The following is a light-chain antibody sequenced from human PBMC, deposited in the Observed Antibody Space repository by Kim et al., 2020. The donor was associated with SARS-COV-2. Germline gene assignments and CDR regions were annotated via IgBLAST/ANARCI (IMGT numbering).Light chain of an antibody. J-gene: IGLJ3*02. Sequence: PGKSIVISCTGASSDFGVYNYVSWYQQYPGRAPKLLIYDVGIRPSGISPRFSGSKSGNTASLTISGLQTDDEATYFCGSYTSSTSVFGGGTQLTVL. CDR2: DVG. V-gene: IGLV2-14*03. CDR1: SSDFGVYNY. CDR3: GSYTSSTSV.